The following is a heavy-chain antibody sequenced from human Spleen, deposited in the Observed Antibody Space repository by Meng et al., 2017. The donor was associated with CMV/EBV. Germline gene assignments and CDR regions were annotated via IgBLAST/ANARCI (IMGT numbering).Heavy chain of an antibody. CDR1: GFTFSSYA. V-gene: IGHV3-23*01. D-gene: IGHD3-22*01. CDR2: ISGSGGST. Sequence: GESLKISCAASGFTFSSYAMSWVRQAPGKGLEWVSAISGSGGSTYYADSVKGRFTISRDNAKNSLYLQMNSLRAEDTAVYYCARDGENYYDSSGYDHPFDYWGQGTLVTVSS. CDR3: ARDGENYYDSSGYDHPFDY. J-gene: IGHJ4*02.